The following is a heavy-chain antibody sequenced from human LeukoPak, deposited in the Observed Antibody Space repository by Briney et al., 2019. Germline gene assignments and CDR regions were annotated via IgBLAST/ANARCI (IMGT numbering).Heavy chain of an antibody. V-gene: IGHV3-23*01. CDR1: GFTFTNYG. CDR2: ISDNGGNT. D-gene: IGHD3-22*01. CDR3: ARAIVYWFFDL. J-gene: IGHJ2*01. Sequence: GGSLRLPCAASGFTFTNYGMSWVRQAPGKGLEWVSAISDNGGNTYYADSVKGRFTISRDNSKNTLYLQMNSLRAEDTALYYCARAIVYWFFDLWGRGTLVTVSS.